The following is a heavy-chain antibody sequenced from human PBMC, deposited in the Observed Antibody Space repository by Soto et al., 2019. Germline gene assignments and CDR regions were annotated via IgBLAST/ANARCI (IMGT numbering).Heavy chain of an antibody. Sequence: EVQLVESGGGLVQPGGSLRLSCAASGFTVSSNYMSWVRQAPGKGLEWVSVIYSGGSTYYADSVKGRFTISRHNSKNTLYLQMNSLRAEDTAVYYCARDYYYDSSGNGDYYYYGMDVWGQGTTVTVSS. V-gene: IGHV3-53*04. CDR2: IYSGGST. J-gene: IGHJ6*02. D-gene: IGHD3-22*01. CDR1: GFTVSSNY. CDR3: ARDYYYDSSGNGDYYYYGMDV.